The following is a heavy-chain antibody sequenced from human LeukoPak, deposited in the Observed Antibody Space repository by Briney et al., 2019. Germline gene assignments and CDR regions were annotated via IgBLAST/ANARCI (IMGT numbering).Heavy chain of an antibody. V-gene: IGHV4-59*08. CDR2: IYYSGST. D-gene: IGHD3-3*01. CDR3: ARHSTYYDFWSGYYTSGITWFDP. Sequence: SETLSLTCTVSGGSISSYYWSWIRQPPGKGLEWIGYIYYSGSTNYNPSLKSRVTISVDTSKNQFSLKLSSVTAADTAVYYCARHSTYYDFWSGYYTSGITWFDPWGQGTLVTVSP. J-gene: IGHJ5*02. CDR1: GGSISSYY.